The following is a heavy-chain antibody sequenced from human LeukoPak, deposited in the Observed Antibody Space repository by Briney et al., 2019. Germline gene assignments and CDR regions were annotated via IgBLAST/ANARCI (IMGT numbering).Heavy chain of an antibody. CDR1: GGSISSGDYY. D-gene: IGHD6-19*01. Sequence: PSETLSLTCTVSGGSISSGDYYWSWIRQHPGKGLEWIGYIYYSGSTYYNPSLKSRVTISVDTSKNQFSLKLSSVTAADTAVYYCARVIGHSSGWYYGMDVWGQGTTVTVSS. CDR2: IYYSGST. J-gene: IGHJ6*02. V-gene: IGHV4-31*03. CDR3: ARVIGHSSGWYYGMDV.